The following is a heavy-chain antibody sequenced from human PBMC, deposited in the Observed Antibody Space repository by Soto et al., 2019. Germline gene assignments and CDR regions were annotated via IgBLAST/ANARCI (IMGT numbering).Heavy chain of an antibody. D-gene: IGHD6-13*01. V-gene: IGHV5-51*03. J-gene: IGHJ5*02. Sequence: EVQLVQSGAEVKKPGESLKISCKGSGYSFTSYWIGWVRQMPGKGLEWMGIIYPGDSDTRYSPSFQGQVTISADKSISTAYLQWSSLKASDTAMYYCARLDSSSWYSPINWFDPWGQGTLVTVSS. CDR2: IYPGDSDT. CDR1: GYSFTSYW. CDR3: ARLDSSSWYSPINWFDP.